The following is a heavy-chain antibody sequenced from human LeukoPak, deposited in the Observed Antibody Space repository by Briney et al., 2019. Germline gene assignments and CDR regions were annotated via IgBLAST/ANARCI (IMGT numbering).Heavy chain of an antibody. J-gene: IGHJ5*01. D-gene: IGHD3-9*01. V-gene: IGHV4-34*01. Sequence: PSETLSLTCAVYGGSFSGYYWSWIRQPPGKGLEWVGEINHSGSTNYNPSLKSRVTISVDTSKNQFSLKLSSVTAADTAVYCCARLGHLRYFDWFNYWGQGTLVTVSS. CDR1: GGSFSGYY. CDR3: ARLGHLRYFDWFNY. CDR2: INHSGST.